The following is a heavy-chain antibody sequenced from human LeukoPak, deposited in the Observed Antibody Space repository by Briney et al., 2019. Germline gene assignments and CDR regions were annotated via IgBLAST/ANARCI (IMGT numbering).Heavy chain of an antibody. J-gene: IGHJ4*02. CDR3: ASLAYCGGDCYSEEFDY. CDR1: GFTFSSYA. D-gene: IGHD2-21*02. V-gene: IGHV3-23*01. Sequence: PGGSLRLSCAASGFTFSSYAMSWVRQAPGKGLEWVSGISGSGGSTYYADSVKGRFTISRDTSKNTLYLQMNTLRAEDTAVYYCASLAYCGGDCYSEEFDYWGQGTLVTVSS. CDR2: ISGSGGST.